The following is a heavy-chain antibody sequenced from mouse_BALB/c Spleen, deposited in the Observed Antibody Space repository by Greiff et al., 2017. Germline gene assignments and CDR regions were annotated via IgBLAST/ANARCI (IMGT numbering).Heavy chain of an antibody. Sequence: VQLQQSGAELMKPGASVKISCKATGYTFSSYWIEWVKQRPGHGLEWIGEILPGSGSTNYNEKFKGKATFTADTSSSTAYMQLSSPTSEDSAVYYCARWGGSNYFDYWGQGTTLTVSS. D-gene: IGHD1-1*01. J-gene: IGHJ2*01. CDR3: ARWGGSNYFDY. V-gene: IGHV1-9*01. CDR2: ILPGSGST. CDR1: GYTFSSYW.